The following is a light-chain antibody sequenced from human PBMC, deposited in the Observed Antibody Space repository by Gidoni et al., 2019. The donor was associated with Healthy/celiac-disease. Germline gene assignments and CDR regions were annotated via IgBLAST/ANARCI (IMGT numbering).Light chain of an antibody. CDR3: SSYAGSNNFVV. Sequence: QSALTQPPSASGSPGQSVTISCTGTSSDVGGYNYVSWSQQPPGKAPKLMIYEVSKRPSGVPDRFFGSKSGNTASLTVSGLQAEDEADYYCSSYAGSNNFVVFGGGTKLTVL. V-gene: IGLV2-8*01. J-gene: IGLJ2*01. CDR2: EVS. CDR1: SSDVGGYNY.